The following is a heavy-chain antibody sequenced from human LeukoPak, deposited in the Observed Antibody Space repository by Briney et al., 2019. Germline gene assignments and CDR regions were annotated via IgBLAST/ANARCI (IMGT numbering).Heavy chain of an antibody. V-gene: IGHV4-61*02. Sequence: KPSQTLSLTCSVSGDSISIATHYWRWIRQHAGKGLEWIERVYTTGSTNYNPSLKSRVSISVDTSKNQFSLNVTSVTAADTAVYYCAREREIAVAGTAPFDYWGQGTLVTVSS. CDR3: AREREIAVAGTAPFDY. CDR2: VYTTGST. D-gene: IGHD6-19*01. J-gene: IGHJ4*02. CDR1: GDSISIATHY.